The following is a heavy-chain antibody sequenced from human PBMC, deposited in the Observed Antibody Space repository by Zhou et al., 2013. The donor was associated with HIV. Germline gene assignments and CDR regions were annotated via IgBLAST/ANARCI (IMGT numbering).Heavy chain of an antibody. CDR2: IIPIFGTA. CDR3: ARGGTDVRDVVVIAPIYYYYYMDV. D-gene: IGHD2-21*01. Sequence: QVQLVQSGAEVKKPGSSVKVSCKASGGTFSSYAISWVRQAPGQGLEWMGGIIPIFGTANYAQKFQGRVTITTDESTSTAYMELSSLRSEDTAVYYCARGGTDVRDVVVIAPIYYYYYMDVWGKGTTVTVSS. J-gene: IGHJ6*03. CDR1: GGTFSSYA. V-gene: IGHV1-69*05.